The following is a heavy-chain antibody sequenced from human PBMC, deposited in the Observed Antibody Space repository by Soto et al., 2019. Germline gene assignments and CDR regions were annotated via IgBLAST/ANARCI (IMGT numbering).Heavy chain of an antibody. V-gene: IGHV5-51*01. CDR2: IYPGDSET. Sequence: EVQLVQSGAEVKKPGESLKISCKGSGYSFTSYWIGWVRQMPGKGLEWMGTIYPGDSETTYSPSFQGQVTISADKSIRTAHLQWTSLKASDTAMYYCASLDSSGYHLVDYWGQGTLVTVSS. J-gene: IGHJ4*02. D-gene: IGHD3-22*01. CDR3: ASLDSSGYHLVDY. CDR1: GYSFTSYW.